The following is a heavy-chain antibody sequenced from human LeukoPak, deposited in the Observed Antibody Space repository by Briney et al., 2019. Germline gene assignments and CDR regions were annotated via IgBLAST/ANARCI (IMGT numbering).Heavy chain of an antibody. CDR2: INHSGST. CDR1: GGSFSGYY. Sequence: SETLSLTCAVYGGSFSGYYWSWSRQPPGKGLEWIGEINHSGSTNYNPSLKSRVTISVDTSKNQFSLKLSSVTAADTAVYYCARGRVGSSGHDYWGQGTLVTVSS. D-gene: IGHD6-19*01. CDR3: ARGRVGSSGHDY. J-gene: IGHJ4*02. V-gene: IGHV4-34*01.